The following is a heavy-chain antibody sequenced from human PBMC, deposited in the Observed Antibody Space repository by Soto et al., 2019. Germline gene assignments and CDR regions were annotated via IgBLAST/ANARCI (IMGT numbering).Heavy chain of an antibody. CDR3: AKDSHWGIISPTHDH. CDR1: GGSISSSSYY. D-gene: IGHD3-16*01. V-gene: IGHV4-39*02. J-gene: IGHJ4*02. Sequence: PSETLSLTCTVSGGSISSSSYYWGWIRQPPGKGLEWIGSIYYSGSTYYNPSLKSRVTISVDAFKNQFSLKLSSVTAADTAIYYCAKDSHWGIISPTHDHWGQGTLVTVSS. CDR2: IYYSGST.